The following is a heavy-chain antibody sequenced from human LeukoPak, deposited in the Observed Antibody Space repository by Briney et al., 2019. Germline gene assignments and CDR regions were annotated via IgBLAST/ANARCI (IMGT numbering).Heavy chain of an antibody. Sequence: GGSLRLSCAASGFTFSSYWMHWVRQAPGKGLVWVSRINSDGSSTSYADSVKGRFTISRDNAKNTLYLQMNNLRAEDTAVYYCARERSSSWYVYYGMDVWAKGPRSPSP. CDR2: INSDGSST. D-gene: IGHD6-13*01. CDR3: ARERSSSWYVYYGMDV. V-gene: IGHV3-74*01. CDR1: GFTFSSYW. J-gene: IGHJ6*02.